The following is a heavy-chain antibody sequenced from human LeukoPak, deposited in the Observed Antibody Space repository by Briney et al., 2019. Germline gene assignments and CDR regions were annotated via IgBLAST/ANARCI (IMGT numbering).Heavy chain of an antibody. Sequence: SETLSLTCTVSGGSISSYYWSWIRQPPGKGLEWIGYIYYSGSTNYNPSLKSRVTISVDTSKNQFSLKLSSVTAAATAVYYCARGRGVVVVAAPDNWFDPWGQGTLVTVSS. CDR2: IYYSGST. CDR3: ARGRGVVVVAAPDNWFDP. J-gene: IGHJ5*02. CDR1: GGSISSYY. D-gene: IGHD2-15*01. V-gene: IGHV4-59*12.